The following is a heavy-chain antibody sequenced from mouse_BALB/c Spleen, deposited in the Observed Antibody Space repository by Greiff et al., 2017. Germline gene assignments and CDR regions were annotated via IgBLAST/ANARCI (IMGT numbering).Heavy chain of an antibody. CDR3: ARDRGGGFDY. CDR1: GFTFSDYY. Sequence: EVQVVESGGGLVKPGGSLKLSCAASGFTFSDYYMYWVRQTPEKRMEWVATISDGGSYTYYPDSVKGRFTISRDNAKNNLYLQMSSLKSEDTAMYYCARDRGGGFDYWGQGTTLTVSS. J-gene: IGHJ2*01. CDR2: ISDGGSYT. V-gene: IGHV5-4*02.